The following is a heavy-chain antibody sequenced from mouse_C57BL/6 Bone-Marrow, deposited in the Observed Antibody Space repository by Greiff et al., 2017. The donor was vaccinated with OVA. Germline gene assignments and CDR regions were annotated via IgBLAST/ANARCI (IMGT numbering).Heavy chain of an antibody. CDR3: ARDGAYYPFAY. V-gene: IGHV5-16*01. J-gene: IGHJ3*01. D-gene: IGHD2-10*01. Sequence: EVKLVESEGGLVQPGSSMKLSCTASGFTFSDYYMAWVRQVPEKGLEWVANINYDGSSTYYLDSLKSRFIISRDNAKNILYLQMSSLKSEDTATYYCARDGAYYPFAYWGQGTLVTVSA. CDR1: GFTFSDYY. CDR2: INYDGSST.